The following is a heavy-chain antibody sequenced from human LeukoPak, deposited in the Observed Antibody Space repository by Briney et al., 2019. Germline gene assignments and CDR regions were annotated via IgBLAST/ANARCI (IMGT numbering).Heavy chain of an antibody. CDR3: ARVLITFGGVIVMPYAFDI. CDR1: GYTFTSYG. J-gene: IGHJ3*02. Sequence: GASVKVSCKASGYTFTSYGISWVRQAPGQGLEWMGWISAYNGNTNHAQKLQGRVTMTTDTSTSTAYMELRSLRSDDTAVYYCARVLITFGGVIVMPYAFDIWGQGTMVTVSS. CDR2: ISAYNGNT. V-gene: IGHV1-18*01. D-gene: IGHD3-16*02.